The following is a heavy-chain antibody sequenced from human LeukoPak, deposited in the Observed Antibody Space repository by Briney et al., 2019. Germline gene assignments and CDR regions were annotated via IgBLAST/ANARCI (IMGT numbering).Heavy chain of an antibody. J-gene: IGHJ4*02. CDR2: INPNSGGT. CDR1: GYTFTGYY. D-gene: IGHD6-6*01. CDR3: ASGLIYSTSSEMDY. Sequence: ASVKVSFKASGYTFTGYYMHWVRQAPGQGLGWMGWINPNSGGTNYAQKFQGRVTMTRDTSINTAYMELSRLRSDDTAVYYCASGLIYSTSSEMDYWGQGTLVTVSS. V-gene: IGHV1-2*02.